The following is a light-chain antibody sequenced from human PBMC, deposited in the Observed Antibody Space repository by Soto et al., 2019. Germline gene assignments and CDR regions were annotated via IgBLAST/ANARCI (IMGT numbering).Light chain of an antibody. V-gene: IGKV1-33*01. CDR1: QDINIY. CDR2: DAS. CDR3: QQYDILPIT. Sequence: DIQMTQSPSYLFASVGDRVTITCQATQDINIYLNWYQQKPGKAPNLLIYDASNLEIGVPSRFSGSGSGTHFTFTISSLQTEEIGTYYCQQYDILPITVGRGTRLAIK. J-gene: IGKJ5*01.